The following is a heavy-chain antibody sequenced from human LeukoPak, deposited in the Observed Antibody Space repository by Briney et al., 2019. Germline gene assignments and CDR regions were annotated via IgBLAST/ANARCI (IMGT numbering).Heavy chain of an antibody. CDR2: ISSSSSYI. V-gene: IGHV3-21*01. Sequence: GGSLRLSCAASGFTFSTYSMNWVRQAPGKGLEWVSSISSSSSYIYYADSVKGRFTISRDNSKNTLYLQMNSLRAEDTAVYYCAKDLWAAAGTEGYFDLWGRGTLVTVSS. D-gene: IGHD6-13*01. CDR3: AKDLWAAAGTEGYFDL. J-gene: IGHJ2*01. CDR1: GFTFSTYS.